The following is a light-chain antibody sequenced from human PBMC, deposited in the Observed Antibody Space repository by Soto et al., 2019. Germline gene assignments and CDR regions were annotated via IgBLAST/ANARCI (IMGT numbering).Light chain of an antibody. CDR1: EGLTNSY. V-gene: IGKV3-20*01. Sequence: EVVLSQSPIPLSLSPGEGAPLSCKASEGLTNSYLAWYQQKPGQAPSLLIYGASSRATGIPDGFSGSGSGTEFTLTVDRLEPEDFAVYYCHQYGSSPQTFGQGTKVDIK. CDR2: GAS. J-gene: IGKJ1*01. CDR3: HQYGSSPQT.